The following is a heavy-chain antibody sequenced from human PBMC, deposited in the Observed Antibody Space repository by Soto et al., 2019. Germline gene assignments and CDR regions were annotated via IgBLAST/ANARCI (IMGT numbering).Heavy chain of an antibody. CDR3: AHRGYMYGNWDHGYFDY. J-gene: IGHJ4*02. CDR1: GFSLTTSGVG. D-gene: IGHD5-18*01. V-gene: IGHV2-5*02. CDR2: IYWDDDK. Sequence: QITLKESGPTRAKPPQTLALTCTFSGFSLTTSGVGVGWIRKTPGKALEYLAVIYWDDDKRYNPSLKNRLTITKDTSKNQVVLIMADMDPVDTATYFCAHRGYMYGNWDHGYFDYWGQGTLVTVSS.